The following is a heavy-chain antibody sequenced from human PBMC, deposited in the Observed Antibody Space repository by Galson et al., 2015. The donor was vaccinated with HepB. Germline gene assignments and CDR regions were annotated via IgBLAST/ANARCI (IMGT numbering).Heavy chain of an antibody. J-gene: IGHJ5*02. Sequence: SVKVSCKVSGYTLTELSMHWVRQAPGKGLEWMGGFDPEDGETIYAQKFQGRVTMTEDTSTDTAYMELSSLGSEDTAVYYCATVGTGSRGWYSWFDPWGQGTLVTVSS. D-gene: IGHD6-19*01. CDR1: GYTLTELS. V-gene: IGHV1-24*01. CDR3: ATVGTGSRGWYSWFDP. CDR2: FDPEDGET.